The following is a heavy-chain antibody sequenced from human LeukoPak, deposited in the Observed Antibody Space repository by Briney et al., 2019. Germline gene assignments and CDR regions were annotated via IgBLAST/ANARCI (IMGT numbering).Heavy chain of an antibody. Sequence: GGSLRLSCAASGFTFDDYAMHWVRQAPGKGLEWVSLISGDGGSTYYADSVKGRFTISRDNSKNSLYLQMNSLRTEDTALYYRAKVLEPDYYYYYMDVWGKGTTVTVSS. D-gene: IGHD1-1*01. V-gene: IGHV3-43*02. CDR3: AKVLEPDYYYYYMDV. J-gene: IGHJ6*03. CDR1: GFTFDDYA. CDR2: ISGDGGST.